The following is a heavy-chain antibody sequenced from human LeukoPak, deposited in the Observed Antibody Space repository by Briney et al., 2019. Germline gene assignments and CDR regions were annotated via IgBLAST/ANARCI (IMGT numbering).Heavy chain of an antibody. CDR3: AKRADSSAHSFDY. CDR2: IRSSDSTT. J-gene: IGHJ4*02. Sequence: GGSLRLSCAASGFSFSRYGMKWVRQAPGKGLEWLSYIRSSDSTTYYADSVKGRFTISRDNAKNSLYLQMDGLRVEDTAVYYCAKRADSSAHSFDYWGQGTLVTVSS. V-gene: IGHV3-48*04. D-gene: IGHD3-22*01. CDR1: GFSFSRYG.